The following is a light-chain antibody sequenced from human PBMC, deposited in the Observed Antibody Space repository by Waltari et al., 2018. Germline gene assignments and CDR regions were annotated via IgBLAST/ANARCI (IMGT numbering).Light chain of an antibody. CDR2: LAS. J-gene: IGKJ2*01. V-gene: IGKV2-28*01. CDR1: RSLLHSNTENY. Sequence: DIVMTQSPLSLSVTPGEPASISCRSSRSLLHSNTENYVDWYLQKPGQSPKLLIFLASSRAFGVPDRFSGSGAGTDFTLKISRVEADDVGVYFCMQSLQTPFTFGQGSKLDLK. CDR3: MQSLQTPFT.